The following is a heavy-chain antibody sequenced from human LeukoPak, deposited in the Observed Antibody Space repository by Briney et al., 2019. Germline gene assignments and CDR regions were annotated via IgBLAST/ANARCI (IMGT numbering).Heavy chain of an antibody. CDR2: IRYNGSNK. V-gene: IGHV3-30*02. Sequence: PEGSLRLSCAASGFTFSSYGMHWVRQAPGKGLEWVAFIRYNGSNKYYADSVKGRFTISRDNSKNTLYLQMNSLRAEDTAVYYCAKAWDNWNQNLDHWGQGTLVTVSS. CDR3: AKAWDNWNQNLDH. D-gene: IGHD1-1*01. J-gene: IGHJ4*02. CDR1: GFTFSSYG.